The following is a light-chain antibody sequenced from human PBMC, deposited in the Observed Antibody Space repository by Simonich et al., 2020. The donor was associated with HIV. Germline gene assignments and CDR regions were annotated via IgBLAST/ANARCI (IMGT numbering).Light chain of an antibody. J-gene: IGKJ2*01. V-gene: IGKV4-1*01. Sequence: IVLTQSPEFLAVSLGERAPINFTSSQSVLYCSKNNNYLAWSQQKPGQPPKLLIYWESTREAAVPDRFSGSGSGPDFTLTISSLQAEDVAVYYCQQYYDTPYTCGQGTKLEI. CDR3: QQYYDTPYT. CDR2: WES. CDR1: QSVLYCSKNNNY.